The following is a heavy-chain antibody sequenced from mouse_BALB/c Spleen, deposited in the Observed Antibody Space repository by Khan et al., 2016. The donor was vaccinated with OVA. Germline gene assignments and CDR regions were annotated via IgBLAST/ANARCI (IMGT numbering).Heavy chain of an antibody. CDR1: GFTFSSYG. CDR2: ISGDSSTI. J-gene: IGHJ2*01. D-gene: IGHD1-1*01. V-gene: IGHV5-17*02. Sequence: EVELVESGGGLVQPGGSRKLSCAASGFTFSSYGMHWVRQAPEKGLEWVAYISGDSSTIYYADTVKGRFTISRDNPKNTLFLQMTSLMSEDTAMYYCATSYYYGYYFDYWGPGTTLTVS. CDR3: ATSYYYGYYFDY.